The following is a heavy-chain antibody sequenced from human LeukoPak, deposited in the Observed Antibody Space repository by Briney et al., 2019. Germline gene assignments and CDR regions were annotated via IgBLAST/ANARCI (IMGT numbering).Heavy chain of an antibody. D-gene: IGHD6-13*01. CDR3: ARRTLPEQHLVGHYLDC. CDR1: GGSISSSSDF. V-gene: IGHV4-39*01. Sequence: PSETLSLTCTVSGGSISSSSDFWDWIRQPPGKGLEWIGEIQHSGSTYYNASLKSRITMSVDTSKNQFSLKLTSVTAADTAVYYCARRTLPEQHLVGHYLDCWGQGTLVTVSS. CDR2: IQHSGST. J-gene: IGHJ4*02.